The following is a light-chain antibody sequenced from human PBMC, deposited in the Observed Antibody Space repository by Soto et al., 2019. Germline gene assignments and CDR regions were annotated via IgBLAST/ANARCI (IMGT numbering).Light chain of an antibody. Sequence: EIVLTQSPGTLSLSPGERATLSCRASQSVSSSYLAWYQQKPGHAPRLLIYGASSRATGIPDRFSGSGSGTDFTLTIRRLEPEDCAVYYCQQYCSSPLTSGGGTKGELK. CDR2: GAS. CDR1: QSVSSSY. V-gene: IGKV3-20*01. CDR3: QQYCSSPLT. J-gene: IGKJ4*01.